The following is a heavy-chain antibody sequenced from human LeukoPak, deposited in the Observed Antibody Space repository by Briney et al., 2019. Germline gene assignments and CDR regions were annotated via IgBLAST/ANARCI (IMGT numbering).Heavy chain of an antibody. Sequence: PGGSLRLSCAASGFTLRSYAMHWVRQAPGKGLEWVAVILYDGSNQYYADSVKGRFTISRDNSKNTLYLQMNSLRPEDTAVYYCAKRPDDYSYGMDVWGQGTTVTVSS. CDR3: AKRPDDYSYGMDV. CDR1: GFTLRSYA. J-gene: IGHJ6*02. CDR2: ILYDGSNQ. V-gene: IGHV3-30-3*01.